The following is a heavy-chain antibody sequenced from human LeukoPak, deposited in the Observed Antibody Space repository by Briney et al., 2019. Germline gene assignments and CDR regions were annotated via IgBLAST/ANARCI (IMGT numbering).Heavy chain of an antibody. D-gene: IGHD2-15*01. V-gene: IGHV4-39*07. CDR2: IYYSGST. CDR3: AKDGGGSWSPYGAFDI. Sequence: SETLSLTCTVSGGSISSSSYYWGWIRQPPGKGLEWIGSIYYSGSTYYNPSLKSRVTISVDTSKNQFSLKLGSVTAADTALYYCAKDGGGSWSPYGAFDIWGQGTMVTVSS. J-gene: IGHJ3*02. CDR1: GGSISSSSYY.